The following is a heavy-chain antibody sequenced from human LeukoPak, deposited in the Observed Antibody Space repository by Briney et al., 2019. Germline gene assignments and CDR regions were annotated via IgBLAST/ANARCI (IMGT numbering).Heavy chain of an antibody. D-gene: IGHD6-13*01. CDR2: IIPIFGTA. V-gene: IGHV1-69*05. Sequence: SVKVSCKASGGTFSSYAISWVRPAPGQGLEWMGGIIPIFGTANYAQKFQGRVTITTDESTSTAYMELSSLRSEDTAVYYCARGEGIAAGLDYWGQGTLVTVSS. CDR1: GGTFSSYA. J-gene: IGHJ4*02. CDR3: ARGEGIAAGLDY.